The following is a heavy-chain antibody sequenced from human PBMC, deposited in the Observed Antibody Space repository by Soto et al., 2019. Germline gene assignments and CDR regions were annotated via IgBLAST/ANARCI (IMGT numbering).Heavy chain of an antibody. CDR1: GFTYRDYW. J-gene: IGHJ1*01. CDR2: MNPDGSQT. V-gene: IGHV3-7*01. CDR3: AREPRVLSY. D-gene: IGHD3-10*01. Sequence: SLRLSCVASGFTYRDYWMAWVRQVPGRGLEWVAYMNPDGSQTFYVDSVKGRFTISRDNAKNSLYLQITSLRVEDTAVYYCAREPRVLSYWGQGTLVTVSS.